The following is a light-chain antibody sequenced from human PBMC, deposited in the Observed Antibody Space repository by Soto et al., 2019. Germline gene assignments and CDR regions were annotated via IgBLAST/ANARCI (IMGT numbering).Light chain of an antibody. CDR3: QQYGSSPMT. J-gene: IGKJ1*01. V-gene: IGKV3-20*01. Sequence: EIVLTQSPGTLSLSPGERATLSSRASQSVSSDYLAWYQQKPGQSPRLLVYGVSSRATGIPDRFSGSGSGTDFTLTISRLEPEDLAVYYCQQYGSSPMTFGQGTKVEIQ. CDR1: QSVSSDY. CDR2: GVS.